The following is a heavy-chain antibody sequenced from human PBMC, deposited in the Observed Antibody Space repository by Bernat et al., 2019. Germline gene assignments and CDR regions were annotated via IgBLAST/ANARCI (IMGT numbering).Heavy chain of an antibody. J-gene: IGHJ3*02. Sequence: EVQLVESGGGLVQPGGSLRLSCAASGFTFSSYWMSWVRQAPGKGLEWVANINQDGSGKYYWDSVKGRFTISADSANNSLYLQMNSLRAEDTAVYYCAMDAKQWLAAFLGAFDIWGQGTMVTVSS. CDR1: GFTFSSYW. D-gene: IGHD6-19*01. CDR2: INQDGSGK. V-gene: IGHV3-7*04. CDR3: AMDAKQWLAAFLGAFDI.